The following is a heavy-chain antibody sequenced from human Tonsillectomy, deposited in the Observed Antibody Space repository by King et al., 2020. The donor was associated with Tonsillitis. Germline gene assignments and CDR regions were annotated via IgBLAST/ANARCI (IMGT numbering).Heavy chain of an antibody. V-gene: IGHV3-7*03. Sequence: VQLVESGGGLVQPGGSLRLSCAASGFTFSAYWMTWVRQTPGKGLEWLANIKEDGTRTFYADSVRGRFTISRDNRKNVLYLQMNNLRAEDAAVCFCARDENDAFYIYWGQGDLVTVSS. J-gene: IGHJ4*02. CDR3: ARDENDAFYIY. CDR2: IKEDGTRT. CDR1: GFTFSAYW. D-gene: IGHD2/OR15-2a*01.